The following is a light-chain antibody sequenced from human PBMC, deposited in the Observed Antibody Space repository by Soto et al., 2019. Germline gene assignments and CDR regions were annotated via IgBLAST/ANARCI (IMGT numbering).Light chain of an antibody. CDR1: QSISSW. J-gene: IGKJ5*01. CDR3: QQYNSSPIT. V-gene: IGKV1-5*01. Sequence: DIQMTQSPSTLSASVGDRVTITCRASQSISSWLAWYQQKPGKAPKLLIYDASSLESGVPSRFSGCGSGTEFTLTISSLQPDDFATYYCQQYNSSPITFGQGTRLEIK. CDR2: DAS.